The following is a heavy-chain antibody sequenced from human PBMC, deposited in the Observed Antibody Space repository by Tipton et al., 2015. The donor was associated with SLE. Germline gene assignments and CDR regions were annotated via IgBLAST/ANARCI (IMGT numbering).Heavy chain of an antibody. D-gene: IGHD1-14*01. CDR1: GGSISSSSYY. CDR2: IYYSGST. V-gene: IGHV4-39*07. CDR3: ATRFLTVDLVDAFDI. Sequence: TLALTCTVSGGSISSSSYYWGWIRQPPGKGLEWIGSIYYSGSTYYNPSLKSRFTISVDTSKNRFSLKLSSVTAADTAVYYCATRFLTVDLVDAFDIWGQGTLVSVSS. J-gene: IGHJ3*02.